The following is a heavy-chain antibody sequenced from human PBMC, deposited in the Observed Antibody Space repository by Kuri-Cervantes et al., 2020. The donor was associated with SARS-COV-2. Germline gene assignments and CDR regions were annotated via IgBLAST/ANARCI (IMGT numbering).Heavy chain of an antibody. CDR2: INHSGST. Sequence: SETLSLTCAVYGGSFSGYYWSWIRQPPGKGLEWIGEINHSGSTNCNPSLKSRVTISVDTSKNQFSLKLSSVTAADTAVYYCARAPRYIVVVPAGGNWFDPWGQGTLVTVSS. CDR1: GGSFSGYY. J-gene: IGHJ5*02. V-gene: IGHV4-34*01. D-gene: IGHD2-2*01. CDR3: ARAPRYIVVVPAGGNWFDP.